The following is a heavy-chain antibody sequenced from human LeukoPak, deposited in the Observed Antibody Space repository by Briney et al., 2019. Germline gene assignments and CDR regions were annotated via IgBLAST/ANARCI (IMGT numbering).Heavy chain of an antibody. CDR3: ARAGRTFIVVVPAAIRY. CDR1: GYTFTGYY. Sequence: ASVKVPCKASGYTFTGYYMHWVRQAPGQGLEWMGWINPNSGGTNYAQKFQGRVTMTRDTSISTAYMELSRLRSDDTAVYYCARAGRTFIVVVPAAIRYWGQGTLVTVSS. CDR2: INPNSGGT. J-gene: IGHJ4*02. V-gene: IGHV1-2*02. D-gene: IGHD2-2*02.